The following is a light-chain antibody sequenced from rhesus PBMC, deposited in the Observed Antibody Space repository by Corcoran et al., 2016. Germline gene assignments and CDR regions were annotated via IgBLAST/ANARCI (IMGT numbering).Light chain of an antibody. V-gene: IGLV3-25*02. CDR2: ADT. CDR3: QLWNSSINYT. Sequence: SFDLTQPPSVSAASGQTARSTCGGDNIRSYHVQWYQQKPAQAPLLVLFADTEPPSGLPERFSGSNAGNTATLTISGVEAGDEADYYCQLWNSSINYTFGPGTRLTVL. CDR1: NIRSYH. J-gene: IGLJ1*01.